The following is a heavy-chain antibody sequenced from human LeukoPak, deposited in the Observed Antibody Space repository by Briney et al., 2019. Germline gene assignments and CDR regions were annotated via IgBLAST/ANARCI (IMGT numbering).Heavy chain of an antibody. CDR1: GYRFSDYW. Sequence: GASVKLSCSAVGYRFSDYWFHWVRHGPGQGHEWMGYIRPKTGDADYARDFQGRVVITRDMSSNKDYIELTGVMTDDTAVYYCVRETPLQRFDYWGQGTLVIVSS. J-gene: IGHJ4*02. CDR2: IRPKTGDA. CDR3: VRETPLQRFDY. V-gene: IGHV1-2*02.